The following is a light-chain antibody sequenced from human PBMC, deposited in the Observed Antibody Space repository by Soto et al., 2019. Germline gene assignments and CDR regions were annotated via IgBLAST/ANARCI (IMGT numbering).Light chain of an antibody. CDR1: QSVSTNDKNY. V-gene: IGKV4-1*01. Sequence: DIVMTQSPDSLAVSLGERATINCKSSQSVSTNDKNYLTWYQLKPGQPPRLLIFWASTRESGVPDRFTGNGSGTDFSLPISSLQAEDVAVYYCQQYYSPPVTFGGGTKVEIK. J-gene: IGKJ4*01. CDR2: WAS. CDR3: QQYYSPPVT.